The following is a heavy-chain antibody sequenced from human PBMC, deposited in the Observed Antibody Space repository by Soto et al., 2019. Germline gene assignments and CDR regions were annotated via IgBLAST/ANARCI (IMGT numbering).Heavy chain of an antibody. D-gene: IGHD1-26*01. V-gene: IGHV1-18*01. J-gene: IGHJ5*02. CDR1: GYVFSGYG. CDR2: ISAYNGNK. CDR3: ARDGGPYGTGTYYVDFDP. Sequence: ASVKVSCKTSGYVFSGYGFSWVRQAPGQGLEWMGWISAYNGNKYYAQNPQGRVTMTTDTSTRTVYMELRTLRSDDTAVYYCARDGGPYGTGTYYVDFDPWGQGTLVTVSS.